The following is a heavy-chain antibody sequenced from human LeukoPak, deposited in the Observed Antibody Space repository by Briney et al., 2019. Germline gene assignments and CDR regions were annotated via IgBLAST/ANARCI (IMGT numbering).Heavy chain of an antibody. D-gene: IGHD3-3*01. V-gene: IGHV4-39*02. CDR3: AREIFGARAFEY. Sequence: SETLSLTCTVSGGSISSSSYYWGWIRQPPGKGLEWIGSIYYSGSTYYNPSLKSRVTISVDTSKNHFSLELTSVTAADTALYFCAREIFGARAFEYWGQGILVTVSS. J-gene: IGHJ4*02. CDR2: IYYSGST. CDR1: GGSISSSSYY.